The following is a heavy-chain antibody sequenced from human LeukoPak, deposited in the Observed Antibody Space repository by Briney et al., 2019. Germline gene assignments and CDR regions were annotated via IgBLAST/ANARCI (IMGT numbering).Heavy chain of an antibody. CDR3: ARDRGGRLFDY. Sequence: GGSLRPSCAASGFTFSSYEMNWIRQAPGKGLEWVSYISSSSSYTNYADSVKGRFTISRDNAKNSLYLQMNSLRAEDTAVYYCARDRGGRLFDYWGQGTLVTVSS. J-gene: IGHJ4*02. CDR2: ISSSSSYT. V-gene: IGHV3-11*05. CDR1: GFTFSSYE.